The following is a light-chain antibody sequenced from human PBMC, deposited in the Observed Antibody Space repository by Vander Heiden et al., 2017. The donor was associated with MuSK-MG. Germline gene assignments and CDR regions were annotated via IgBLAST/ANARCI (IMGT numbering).Light chain of an antibody. V-gene: IGLV2-14*03. CDR1: SSDVGGYNF. Sequence: QSALTQPASVSGSPGQSITISCTGTSSDVGGYNFVSWYQQHPGQAPKLMIYDVSNRPSGVSTRFSGSNSGNTASLTISGLQADDEADYYCSSYTSRSTYVFGTGTTVTVL. CDR3: SSYTSRSTYV. CDR2: DVS. J-gene: IGLJ1*01.